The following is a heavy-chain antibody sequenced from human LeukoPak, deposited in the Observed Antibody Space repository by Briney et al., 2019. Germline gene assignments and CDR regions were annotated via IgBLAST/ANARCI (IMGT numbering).Heavy chain of an antibody. CDR1: GASISNHY. J-gene: IGHJ4*02. CDR2: IFYSGST. Sequence: SETLSLTCTVSGASISNHYWSWIRQPPGKGLEWIGYIFYSGSTNYNPSLKSRVTISVDTSKNQFSLKLNSVTAADTAVYYCARDRGSLYYSDYWGQGTLVTVSS. CDR3: ARDRGSLYYSDY. V-gene: IGHV4-59*11. D-gene: IGHD3-10*01.